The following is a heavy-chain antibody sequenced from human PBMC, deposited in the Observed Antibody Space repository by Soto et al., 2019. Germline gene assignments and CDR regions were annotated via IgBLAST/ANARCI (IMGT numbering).Heavy chain of an antibody. J-gene: IGHJ4*02. V-gene: IGHV4-31*03. CDR1: GGSISSGGYY. D-gene: IGHD6-13*01. Sequence: SETLSLTCTVSGGSISSGGYYWSWIRQHPGKGLEWIGYIYYSGSTYYNPSLKSRVTISVDTSKNQFSLKLSSVTAADTAVYYCARGRDSSSWQIFDYWGQGTLVTVSS. CDR2: IYYSGST. CDR3: ARGRDSSSWQIFDY.